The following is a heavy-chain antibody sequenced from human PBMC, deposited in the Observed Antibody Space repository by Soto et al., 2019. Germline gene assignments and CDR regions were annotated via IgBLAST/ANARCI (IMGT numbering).Heavy chain of an antibody. V-gene: IGHV3-21*06. J-gene: IGHJ1*01. CDR3: ATPYYFNH. CDR2: ISDDSSYI. D-gene: IGHD3-16*01. CDR1: GFIFIADT. Sequence: LRLSCAASGFIFIADTMNWVRQAPGKGLEWLSSISDDSSYIDYADSLRGRFTVSRDDARNSLYLQIDSLGVEDTAVYYCATPYYFNHWGPGTLVTVSS.